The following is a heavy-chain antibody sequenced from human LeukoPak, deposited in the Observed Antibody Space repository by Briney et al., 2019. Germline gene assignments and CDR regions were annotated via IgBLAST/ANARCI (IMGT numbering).Heavy chain of an antibody. V-gene: IGHV3-48*03. J-gene: IGHJ6*03. CDR1: GFTFSSYE. Sequence: GGSLRLSCAASGFTFSSYEMNWVRQAQGKGLEWVSYITTSGNTTYYTDSVRGRFTISRDNANNSLYLQVNSLRAGDTAVYYCARTPKGYCSGGSCYVHHYMDVWGKGTTVTVSS. CDR3: ARTPKGYCSGGSCYVHHYMDV. D-gene: IGHD2-15*01. CDR2: ITTSGNTT.